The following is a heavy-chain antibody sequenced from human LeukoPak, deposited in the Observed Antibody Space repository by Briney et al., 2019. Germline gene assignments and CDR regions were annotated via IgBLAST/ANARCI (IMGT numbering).Heavy chain of an antibody. CDR1: GSTFDKYA. Sequence: HPGGSLRLSCEASGSTFDKYAVSWVRQAPGKGLEWVANIKPDGSEKYYVDSVRGRFTISRDNAKNSLYLQMNSLRVEDTAVYYCASYLYWWSDLGYWGQGTLVTVSS. V-gene: IGHV3-7*01. CDR2: IKPDGSEK. CDR3: ASYLYWWSDLGY. D-gene: IGHD2-8*02. J-gene: IGHJ4*02.